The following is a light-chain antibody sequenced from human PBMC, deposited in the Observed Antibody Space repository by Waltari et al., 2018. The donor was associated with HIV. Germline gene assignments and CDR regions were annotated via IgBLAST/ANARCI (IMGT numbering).Light chain of an antibody. V-gene: IGKV4-1*01. CDR1: RSVLYGSDNENH. CDR3: HQYFNTPPT. CDR2: WAS. Sequence: IVLTQSSVSLAAPLGARVTINCRFRRSVLYGSDNENHLAWYQQKPGQPPKVLIYWASIRQSGVPDRFSGSGSGTDFTLTISSLQAEDVAVYYCHQYFNTPPTFGLGTKVEI. J-gene: IGKJ1*01.